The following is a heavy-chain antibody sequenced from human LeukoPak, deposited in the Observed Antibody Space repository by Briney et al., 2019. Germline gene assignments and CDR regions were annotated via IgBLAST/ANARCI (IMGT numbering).Heavy chain of an antibody. V-gene: IGHV4-59*01. D-gene: IGHD4-17*01. CDR3: AQIEAHGDYYFDH. Sequence: SETLSFTCTGSGVSISSNYWSWIRQPPGHGLKWFGYIYYSGTTNYNPSLKSRVTISVDTSKNQFSLKLSSVTAADTAVYYCAQIEAHGDYYFDHWGQGTRVTVSS. CDR2: IYYSGTT. J-gene: IGHJ4*02. CDR1: GVSISSNY.